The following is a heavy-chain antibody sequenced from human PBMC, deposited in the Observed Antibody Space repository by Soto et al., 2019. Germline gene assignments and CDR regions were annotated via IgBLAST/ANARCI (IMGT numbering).Heavy chain of an antibody. D-gene: IGHD4-17*01. CDR3: ARDLSGDYGAIDT. CDR1: GFTFSSYG. J-gene: IGHJ3*02. CDR2: IWYDGSNK. V-gene: IGHV3-33*01. Sequence: GGSLILSCAPSGFTFSSYGMHLARQAPGKGLEWVAVIWYDGSNKVYADSVKGRFTISRDNSKNTLYLQMNSLRAEDTAVYYCARDLSGDYGAIDTWGQGTMVTVSS.